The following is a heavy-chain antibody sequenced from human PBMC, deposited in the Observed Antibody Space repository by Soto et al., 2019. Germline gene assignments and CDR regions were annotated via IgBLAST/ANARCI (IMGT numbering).Heavy chain of an antibody. CDR1: GGSINNGYYY. Sequence: PSETLSLTCAVSGGSINNGYYYWSWIRQPPLEGLEWIGYIYYSGSTYFNPSLKSRLSMSLDKSKNQFSLKLTSVSAADTAVYYCASEKSVVVGMAHTYWYSDLGGRCKMVTVPS. CDR3: ASEKSVVVGMAHTYWYSDL. D-gene: IGHD2-2*01. CDR2: IYYSGST. V-gene: IGHV4-30-4*01. J-gene: IGHJ2*01.